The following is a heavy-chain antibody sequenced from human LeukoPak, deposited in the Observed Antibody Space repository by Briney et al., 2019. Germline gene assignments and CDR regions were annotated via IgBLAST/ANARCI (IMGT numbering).Heavy chain of an antibody. CDR3: AREDFGGSIDY. D-gene: IGHD4-23*01. CDR2: ISSSGSTR. V-gene: IGHV3-48*03. Sequence: GGSLRLSCEASGFPFSSYEMNWVRQAPGKGLEWVSYISSSGSTRYYADSVKGRFTISRDIAKNSLYLQMNSLRAEDTAIYYCAREDFGGSIDYWGQGTLVTVSS. CDR1: GFPFSSYE. J-gene: IGHJ4*02.